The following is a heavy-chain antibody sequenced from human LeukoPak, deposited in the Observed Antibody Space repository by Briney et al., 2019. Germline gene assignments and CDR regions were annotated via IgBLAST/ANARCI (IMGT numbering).Heavy chain of an antibody. CDR1: GYSISSGYY. CDR3: ARGASSSWNPTGLDWRPKIKWYIDL. CDR2: IYPTGST. J-gene: IGHJ2*01. V-gene: IGHV4-38-2*02. Sequence: SETLSLTCTVSGYSISSGYYWGWIRQPPGKGLEWIGNIYPTGSTYYNPSLKSRVTISVDTSKNQFSLKVSSVSAADTAVYYCARGASSSWNPTGLDWRPKIKWYIDLWGRGTLVTVSS. D-gene: IGHD6-13*01.